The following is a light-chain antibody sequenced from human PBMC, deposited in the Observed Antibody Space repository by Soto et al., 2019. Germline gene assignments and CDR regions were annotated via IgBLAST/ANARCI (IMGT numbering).Light chain of an antibody. Sequence: DIQMTQSPSSLSASVGDRVTITCRASQSISSYLNWYQQKPGKAPNLLIYAASSLQSGVPSRFSGSGSVTDFTLTISSLLPEDFATYYCQQSYSASFGGGTKVEIK. CDR3: QQSYSAS. J-gene: IGKJ4*01. CDR2: AAS. CDR1: QSISSY. V-gene: IGKV1-39*01.